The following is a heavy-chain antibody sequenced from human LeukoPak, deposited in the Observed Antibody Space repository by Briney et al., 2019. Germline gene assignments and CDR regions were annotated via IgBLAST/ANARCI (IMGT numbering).Heavy chain of an antibody. CDR3: ARGLDVITIFGVVITGHFDY. CDR2: TYYRSKWYN. D-gene: IGHD3-3*01. V-gene: IGHV6-1*01. J-gene: IGHJ4*02. CDR1: GDSVSSNSAA. Sequence: SQTLSLTCAISGDSVSSNSAAWNWIRQSPSRGLEWLGRTYYRSKWYNDYAVSVKSRITINPDTSKNQFSLQLNSVTPEDTAVYYCARGLDVITIFGVVITGHFDYWGQGTLVTVSS.